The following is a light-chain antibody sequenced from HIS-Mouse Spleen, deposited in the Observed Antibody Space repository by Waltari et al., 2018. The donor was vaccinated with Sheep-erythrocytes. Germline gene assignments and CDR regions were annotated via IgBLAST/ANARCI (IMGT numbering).Light chain of an antibody. CDR3: CSYAGSYTYV. CDR1: RRDCGGYYY. V-gene: IGLV2-11*01. J-gene: IGLJ1*01. Sequence: QSALTQPRSVSGSPGQSVTLPCTGTRRDCGGYYYVTRYQQQPAKAPKLMIYDVSKRPSGVPDRFSGSKSGNTASLTISGLQAEDEADYYCCSYAGSYTYVFGTGTKVTVL. CDR2: DVS.